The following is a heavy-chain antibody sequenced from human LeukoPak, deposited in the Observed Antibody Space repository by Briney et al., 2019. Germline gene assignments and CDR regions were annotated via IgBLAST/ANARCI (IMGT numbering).Heavy chain of an antibody. CDR1: GFTFSTYS. D-gene: IGHD2-2*01. CDR2: ISSSSSTI. Sequence: PGRSLRLSCAASGFTFSTYSLNWVRQAPGKGLEWVSYISSSSSTIYYADSVKGRFTISRDNANNLLYLQMNSLRAEDTAVYYCARSAAPYYWGQGTLVTVSS. CDR3: ARSAAPYY. V-gene: IGHV3-48*04. J-gene: IGHJ4*02.